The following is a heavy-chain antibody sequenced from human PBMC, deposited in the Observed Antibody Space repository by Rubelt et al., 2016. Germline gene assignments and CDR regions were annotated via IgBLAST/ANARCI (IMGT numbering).Heavy chain of an antibody. CDR3: ARGRFLEWLPPDY. CDR1: GGSISSSSYY. D-gene: IGHD3-3*01. J-gene: IGHJ4*02. V-gene: IGHV4-39*01. Sequence: QLQLQESGPGLVKPSETLSLTCTVSGGSISSSSYYWGWIRQPPGKGLEWIGSIYYSGSTYYNPSLKSRVTISVDTSKNQFSRKLSSGTAADTAGYYCARGRFLEWLPPDYWGQGTLVTVSS. CDR2: IYYSGST.